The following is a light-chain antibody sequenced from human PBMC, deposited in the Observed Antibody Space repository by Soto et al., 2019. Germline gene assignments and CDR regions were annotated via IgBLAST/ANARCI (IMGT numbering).Light chain of an antibody. CDR3: QQYNNWPPWT. Sequence: ETVMTQSPATLSVSPGERATLSCRASQSVRANLAWYQQKVGQAPRLLIYGASTRATGIPARFSGSGSGTEFTLTISSLQSEDFAVYYCQQYNNWPPWTFGQGTKVDIK. J-gene: IGKJ1*01. V-gene: IGKV3-15*01. CDR2: GAS. CDR1: QSVRAN.